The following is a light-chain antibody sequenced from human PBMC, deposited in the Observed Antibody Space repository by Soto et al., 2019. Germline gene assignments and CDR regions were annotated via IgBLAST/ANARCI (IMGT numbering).Light chain of an antibody. CDR3: CSYAGSYTHV. Sequence: QSALTQPPSVSGSPGQSVTVSCTGTSSDVGTYTYVSWYQQHPGKAPKLIIYDVIKRPSGVPDRFSGSKSGNTASLTISGLQAEDEADYYSCSYAGSYTHVFGTGTKLTVL. V-gene: IGLV2-11*01. J-gene: IGLJ1*01. CDR2: DVI. CDR1: SSDVGTYTY.